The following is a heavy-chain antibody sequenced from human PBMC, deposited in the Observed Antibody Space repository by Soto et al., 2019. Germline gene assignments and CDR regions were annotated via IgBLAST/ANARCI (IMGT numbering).Heavy chain of an antibody. CDR3: ANLPSERFLEWFTRSGREDV. V-gene: IGHV3-23*01. J-gene: IGHJ6*02. Sequence: GGSLRLSCAASGFTFSSYAMSWVRQAPGKGLEWVSAISGSGGSTYYADSVKGRFTISRDNSKNTLYLQMNSLRAEDTAVYYCANLPSERFLEWFTRSGREDVWGQGTTVTVSS. CDR2: ISGSGGST. CDR1: GFTFSSYA. D-gene: IGHD3-3*01.